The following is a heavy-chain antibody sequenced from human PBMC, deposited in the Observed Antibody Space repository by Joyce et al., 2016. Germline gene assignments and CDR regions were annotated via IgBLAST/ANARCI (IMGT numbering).Heavy chain of an antibody. J-gene: IGHJ2*01. CDR1: GCPVSSPTQY. Sequence: QLQLQESGPGLVRPSETLSVTCTVSGCPVSSPTQYWGWIRQPPGKGLEVIGGLYYSGSDYHNPSLNSRVTISVGTSKNQFALRLSSVTAADTAVYFCARRSQDDYWTGVRWYFDLWGRGTLVTVSS. CDR2: LYYSGSD. D-gene: IGHD3/OR15-3a*01. V-gene: IGHV4-39*01. CDR3: ARRSQDDYWTGVRWYFDL.